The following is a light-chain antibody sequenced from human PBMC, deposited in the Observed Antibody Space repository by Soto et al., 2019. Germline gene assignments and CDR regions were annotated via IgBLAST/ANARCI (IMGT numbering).Light chain of an antibody. J-gene: IGLJ1*01. CDR3: SSYAGSYTYV. V-gene: IGLV2-11*01. CDR2: HVS. CDR1: SSDVGGYNY. Sequence: QSVLTQPRSVSWSPGQSVTISCTGTSSDVGGYNYVSWDQQHPGKAPKLMIFHVSNRPSGVPDRFSGSKSGNTASLTISGLQAEDEADYYCSSYAGSYTYVFATGNKV.